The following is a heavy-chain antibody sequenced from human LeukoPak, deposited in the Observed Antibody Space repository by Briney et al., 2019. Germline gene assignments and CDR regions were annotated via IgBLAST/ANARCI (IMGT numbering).Heavy chain of an antibody. Sequence: GRSLRLSCAASGFTFSSYWMHWVRQVPGKGLVWVARINPGGSSTTYADSVKGRFTISRDDAKNTLYLHMNSLRAEDTAVYYCARVSGPGLDEYFHLWGQGTLVTVSS. CDR3: ARVSGPGLDEYFHL. V-gene: IGHV3-74*01. CDR1: GFTFSSYW. J-gene: IGHJ1*01. CDR2: INPGGSST. D-gene: IGHD3-10*01.